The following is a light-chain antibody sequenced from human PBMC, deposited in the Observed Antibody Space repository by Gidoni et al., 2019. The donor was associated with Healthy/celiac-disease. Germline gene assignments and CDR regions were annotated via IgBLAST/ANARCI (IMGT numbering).Light chain of an antibody. Sequence: DIVMTQSPDSLAVSLGERATINCKSSQSVLYSSNNKNYLAWYQQKPGQPPKLLIYWASTRESGVPDRFSGSGSGTDFTLTISSLQAEDVAVYYCQQYDSTPCSFXQXTKLEIK. CDR2: WAS. V-gene: IGKV4-1*01. CDR1: QSVLYSSNNKNY. CDR3: QQYDSTPCS. J-gene: IGKJ2*04.